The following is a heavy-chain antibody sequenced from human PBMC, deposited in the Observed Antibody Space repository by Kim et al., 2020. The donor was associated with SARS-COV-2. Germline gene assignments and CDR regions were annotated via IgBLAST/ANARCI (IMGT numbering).Heavy chain of an antibody. V-gene: IGHV1-69*13. CDR1: GGTFSSYA. CDR3: ASTLGFEDSSSLGGGSYYYYYYGMDV. Sequence: SVKVSCKASGGTFSSYAISWVRQAPGQGLEWMGGIIPIFGTANYAQKFQGRVTITADESTSTAYMELSSLRSEDTAVYYCASTLGFEDSSSLGGGSYYYYYYGMDVWGPGTTVTVSS. D-gene: IGHD6-13*01. CDR2: IIPIFGTA. J-gene: IGHJ6*02.